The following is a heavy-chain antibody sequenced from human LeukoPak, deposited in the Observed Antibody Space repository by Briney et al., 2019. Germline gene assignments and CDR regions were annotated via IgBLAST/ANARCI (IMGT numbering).Heavy chain of an antibody. J-gene: IGHJ3*02. CDR1: GFIVNTNY. D-gene: IGHD3-22*01. V-gene: IGHV3-53*01. CDR2: LFGGVTA. Sequence: GGSLRLSCAASGFIVNTNYMTWVRQAPGKGLEWVSLLFGGVTAYYADSVKGRFTISRDISKNTLYIQMNSLRVEDTAVYYCARGGHSMIVAFDIWGQGTMVTVSS. CDR3: ARGGHSMIVAFDI.